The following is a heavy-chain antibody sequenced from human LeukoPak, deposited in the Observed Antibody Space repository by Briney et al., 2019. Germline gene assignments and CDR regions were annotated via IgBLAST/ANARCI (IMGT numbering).Heavy chain of an antibody. V-gene: IGHV1-8*01. Sequence: ASVKVSCKASGYTFTSCDINWVRQATGQGLEWMGWMNPNSGNTGYAQKFQGRVTMTRNTSISTAYMELSSLRSEDTAVYYCARGLYSSSWYLRLDRPPYYWGQGTLVTVSS. CDR2: MNPNSGNT. D-gene: IGHD6-13*01. CDR1: GYTFTSCD. CDR3: ARGLYSSSWYLRLDRPPYY. J-gene: IGHJ4*02.